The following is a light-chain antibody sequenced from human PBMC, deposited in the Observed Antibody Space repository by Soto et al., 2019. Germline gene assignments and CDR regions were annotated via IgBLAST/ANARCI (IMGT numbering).Light chain of an antibody. CDR2: AVT. CDR1: SSDVGSYNS. V-gene: IGLV2-14*01. CDR3: SSYTTSATLV. J-gene: IGLJ2*01. Sequence: QSALTQPASVSGSPGQSITISRTGTSSDVGSYNSVSWYQQFPGKAPKLILYAVTNRPSGVSNRFSGSKSGNTASLTISGLQAEDEADYFCSSYTTSATLVFGVGTKLTVL.